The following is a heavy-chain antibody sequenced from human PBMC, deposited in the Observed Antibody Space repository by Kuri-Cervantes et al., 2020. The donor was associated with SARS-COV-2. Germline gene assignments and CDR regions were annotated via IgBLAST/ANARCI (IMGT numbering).Heavy chain of an antibody. D-gene: IGHD3-3*02. CDR2: IHHSGAT. V-gene: IGHV4-34*01. CDR3: ARHFGRAFDI. CDR1: DGSLSGYY. J-gene: IGHJ3*02. Sequence: ESLKISCAVYDGSLSGYYWSWIRQPPGKGLEWIGEIHHSGATKYNSSLKRRVTISADTSTNQFSLRLSSVTAADTAVYYCARHFGRAFDIWGQGTMVTVSS.